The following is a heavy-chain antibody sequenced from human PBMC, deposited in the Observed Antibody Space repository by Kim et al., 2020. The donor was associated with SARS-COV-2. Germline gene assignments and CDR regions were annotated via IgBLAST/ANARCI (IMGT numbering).Heavy chain of an antibody. CDR1: GGTFSSYA. J-gene: IGHJ4*02. V-gene: IGHV1-69*04. Sequence: SVKVSCKASGGTFSSYAISWVRQAPGQGLEWMGMIIPILGIANYAQKFQGRVTITADKSTSTAYMELSSLRSEDTAVYYCARGYYSDSSGYSTGGYFDYWGQGTLVTVSS. D-gene: IGHD3-22*01. CDR3: ARGYYSDSSGYSTGGYFDY. CDR2: IIPILGIA.